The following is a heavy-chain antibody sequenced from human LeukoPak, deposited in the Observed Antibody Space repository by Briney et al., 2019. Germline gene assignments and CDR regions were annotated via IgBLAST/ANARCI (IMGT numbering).Heavy chain of an antibody. CDR3: ARCSTVRSYYFYY. J-gene: IGHJ4*02. CDR1: GFAVSSNY. CDR2: IYSGGST. D-gene: IGHD1-26*01. V-gene: IGHV3-53*01. Sequence: GGSLRLSCAASGFAVSSNYMSWVRQAPGKGLEWVSVIYSGGSTYYADSVKGRFTISRDNSKNTLYLQMNSLRAEDTAVYYCARCSTVRSYYFYYWGQGTLVTVSS.